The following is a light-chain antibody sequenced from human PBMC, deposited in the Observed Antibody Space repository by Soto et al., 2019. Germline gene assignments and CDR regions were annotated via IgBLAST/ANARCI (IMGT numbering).Light chain of an antibody. CDR1: KWGDKY. CDR2: QNS. Sequence: YELTQPPSVSVSPGQTASITCSGDKWGDKYACWYQQKPGQSPVLVIYQNSKRPSGIPERFSGSNSGNTATLTISGTRAMDEADYYCQAWDSSTVVFGGGTKVTVL. V-gene: IGLV3-1*01. CDR3: QAWDSSTVV. J-gene: IGLJ2*01.